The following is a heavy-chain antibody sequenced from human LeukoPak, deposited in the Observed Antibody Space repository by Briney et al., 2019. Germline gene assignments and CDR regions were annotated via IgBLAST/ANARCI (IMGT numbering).Heavy chain of an antibody. V-gene: IGHV1-46*03. CDR3: ARIAAAGTWAFDI. CDR1: GYTFTSYY. CDR2: INPSGGST. D-gene: IGHD6-13*01. J-gene: IGHJ3*02. Sequence: SXXVSCKASGYTFTSYYMHWVRQAPGQGLEWMGIINPSGGSTSYAQKFQGRVTMTRDTSTSTVYMELSSLRSEDTAVYHCARIAAAGTWAFDIWGQGTMVTVSS.